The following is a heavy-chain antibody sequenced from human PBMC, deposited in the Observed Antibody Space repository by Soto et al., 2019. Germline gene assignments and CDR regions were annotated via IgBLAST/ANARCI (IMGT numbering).Heavy chain of an antibody. CDR1: GGSVSSGSYY. J-gene: IGHJ6*02. Sequence: PSETLSLTCTVSGGSVSSGSYYWSWIRQPPGKGLEWIGYIYYSGSTNYNPSLKSRVTISVDTSKNQFSLKLSSVTAADTAVYYCARDMGIPGPSNYYYGMDVWGQGTTVTVSS. CDR3: ARDMGIPGPSNYYYGMDV. V-gene: IGHV4-61*01. D-gene: IGHD7-27*01. CDR2: IYYSGST.